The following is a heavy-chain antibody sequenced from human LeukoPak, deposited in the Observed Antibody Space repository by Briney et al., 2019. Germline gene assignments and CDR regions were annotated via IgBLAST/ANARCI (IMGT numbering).Heavy chain of an antibody. CDR3: AQKAPFSPGYSQD. CDR1: GVSLTSYY. CDR2: IYHSGTT. J-gene: IGHJ1*01. D-gene: IGHD2/OR15-2a*01. V-gene: IGHV4-59*01. Sequence: SETLSLTCTVSGVSLTSYYWSWIRQPPGKGLEWIGYIYHSGTTNYNPSLKSRVTISADTSKNQLSLKLSSVTAADTAVYYCAQKAPFSPGYSQDWGQGTLVTVSS.